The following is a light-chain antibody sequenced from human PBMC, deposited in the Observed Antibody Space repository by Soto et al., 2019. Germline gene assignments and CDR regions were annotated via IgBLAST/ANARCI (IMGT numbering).Light chain of an antibody. J-gene: IGLJ3*02. V-gene: IGLV8-61*01. CDR2: STN. CDR3: MLYLSSGNWV. CDR1: SGSVSTSYY. Sequence: QAVVTQEPSFSVSPGGTVTLTCGLNSGSVSTSYYPSWYQQTPGQAPRTLIYSTNIRSSGVPDRFSGSILGNKAALTITGAQADDESDYYCMLYLSSGNWVFGGGTKLTVL.